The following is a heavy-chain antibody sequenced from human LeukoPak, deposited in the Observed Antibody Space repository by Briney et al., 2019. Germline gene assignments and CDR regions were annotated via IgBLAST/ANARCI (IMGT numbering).Heavy chain of an antibody. CDR1: GFTFTSYS. CDR2: ISSSSTI. Sequence: GGSLRLSCAASGFTFTSYSMNWVRQAPGKGLEWVSYISSSSTIYYAHSVEGRFTISRDNAKNSLYLQMNSLRAEDTAVYYCARKKVSTESILTGSSYYYYMDVWGKGTTVTVSS. D-gene: IGHD3-9*01. CDR3: ARKKVSTESILTGSSYYYYMDV. J-gene: IGHJ6*03. V-gene: IGHV3-48*01.